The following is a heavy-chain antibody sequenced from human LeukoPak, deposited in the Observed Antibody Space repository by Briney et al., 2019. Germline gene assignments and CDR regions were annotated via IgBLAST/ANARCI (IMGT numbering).Heavy chain of an antibody. D-gene: IGHD4-17*01. J-gene: IGHJ5*02. CDR1: GGSISSYY. Sequence: SETLSLTCTVSGGSISSYYWSWIRQPPWKGLEWIGYMYNSRTTNYNPSLKSRVTISIDTSKNQFSLKVSSVTAADTAVYYYARVPHFGDYGWFDPWGQGTLVTVSS. CDR3: ARVPHFGDYGWFDP. CDR2: MYNSRTT. V-gene: IGHV4-59*01.